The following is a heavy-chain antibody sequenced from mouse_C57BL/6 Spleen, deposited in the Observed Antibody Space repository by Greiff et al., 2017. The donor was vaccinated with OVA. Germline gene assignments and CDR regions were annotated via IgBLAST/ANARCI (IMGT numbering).Heavy chain of an antibody. D-gene: IGHD4-1*01. J-gene: IGHJ2*01. CDR1: GYTFTSYW. Sequence: VQLQQPGAELVMPGASVKLSCKASGYTFTSYWMHWVKQRPGQGLEWIGEIDPSDSYTNYNQKFKGKSTLTVDKSSSTAYMQLSSLTSEDSAVYYCATRGTGTHFDYWGQGTTLTVSS. CDR3: ATRGTGTHFDY. V-gene: IGHV1-69*01. CDR2: IDPSDSYT.